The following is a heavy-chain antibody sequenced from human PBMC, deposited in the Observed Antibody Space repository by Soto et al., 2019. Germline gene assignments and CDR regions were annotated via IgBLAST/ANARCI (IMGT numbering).Heavy chain of an antibody. Sequence: QVQLVESGGGVVQPGRSLRLSCAASGFTFSSYAMHWVRQAPGKGLEWVAVISYDGSNKYYADSVKGRFTISRDNSKNTLYLHTNAPSAKGTAVYYCARGRSGSDYPGYLEYGGQGTLVTVSS. CDR2: ISYDGSNK. D-gene: IGHD1-26*01. CDR1: GFTFSSYA. J-gene: IGHJ4*02. V-gene: IGHV3-30-3*01. CDR3: ARGRSGSDYPGYLEY.